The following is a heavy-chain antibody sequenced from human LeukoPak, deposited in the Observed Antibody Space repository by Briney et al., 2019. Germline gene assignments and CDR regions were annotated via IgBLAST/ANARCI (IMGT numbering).Heavy chain of an antibody. CDR2: INHSGST. CDR3: AREGCSSTSCYLGAFDI. D-gene: IGHD2-2*01. Sequence: SETLSLTCAVYGGSFSGYYWSWIRQPPGKGLEWNGEINHSGSTNYNPSLKSRVTISVDTSKNQFSLKLSSVTAADTAVYYCAREGCSSTSCYLGAFDIWGQGTMVTVSS. V-gene: IGHV4-34*01. CDR1: GGSFSGYY. J-gene: IGHJ3*02.